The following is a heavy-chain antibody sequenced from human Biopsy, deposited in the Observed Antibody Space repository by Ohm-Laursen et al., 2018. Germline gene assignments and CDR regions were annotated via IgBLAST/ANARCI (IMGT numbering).Heavy chain of an antibody. V-gene: IGHV1-46*01. J-gene: IGHJ4*02. CDR1: GYSLTSYY. D-gene: IGHD6-19*01. CDR3: ARNTGWYGDLYYFDY. Sequence: ASVKVSCKASGYSLTSYYMHWVRQAPGQGLEWMGMINPSGSTTSYPQIFQGRVTMTRDTSKSTVYVELSSLRSADTAVYFCARNTGWYGDLYYFDYWGQGTLVTVSS. CDR2: INPSGSTT.